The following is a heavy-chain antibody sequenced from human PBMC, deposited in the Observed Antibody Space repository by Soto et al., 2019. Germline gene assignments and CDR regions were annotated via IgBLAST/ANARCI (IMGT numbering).Heavy chain of an antibody. CDR1: GYSFTSYW. V-gene: IGHV5-10-1*01. J-gene: IGHJ6*02. CDR2: IDPSDSYT. CDR3: ARHVVVPAAANYYYYYGMDV. D-gene: IGHD2-2*01. Sequence: SGESLKISCKGSGYSFTSYWISWVRQMPGKGLEWMERIDPSDSYTNYSPSFQGHVTISADKSISTAYLQWSSLKASDTAMYYCARHVVVPAAANYYYYYGMDVWGQGTTVTVS.